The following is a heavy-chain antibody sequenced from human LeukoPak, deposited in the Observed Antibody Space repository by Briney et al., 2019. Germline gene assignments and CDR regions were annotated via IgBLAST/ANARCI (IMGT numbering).Heavy chain of an antibody. J-gene: IGHJ6*03. D-gene: IGHD3-10*01. CDR3: ARVAYGSGSYYSPLYYYYYMDV. CDR2: MNPNSGNT. CDR1: GYTFTSYD. Sequence: ASVKVSCKASGYTFTSYDINWVRQATGQGLEWMGWMNPNSGNTGYAQKFQGRVTMTRNTSISTAYMELSGLTSEDTAVYYCARVAYGSGSYYSPLYYYYYMDVWGKGTTVTISS. V-gene: IGHV1-8*01.